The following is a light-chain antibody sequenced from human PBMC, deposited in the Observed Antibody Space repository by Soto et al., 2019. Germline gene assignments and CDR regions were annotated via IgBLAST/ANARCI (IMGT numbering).Light chain of an antibody. CDR2: EVS. Sequence: QSVLTQPASGSGFPFQASAIFCNGNSSYVGGYNYVSWYQQHPGKAPKLMIHEVSNRPSGISDRFSGSKSGNTASLTISGLQADDEADYYCSSHTSYSTRVFGTGTKVTVL. CDR3: SSHTSYSTRV. V-gene: IGLV2-14*01. J-gene: IGLJ1*01. CDR1: SSYVGGYNY.